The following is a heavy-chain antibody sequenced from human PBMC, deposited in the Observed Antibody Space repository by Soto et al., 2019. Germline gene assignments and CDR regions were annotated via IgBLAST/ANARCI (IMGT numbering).Heavy chain of an antibody. V-gene: IGHV5-51*01. CDR2: IYPGDSDT. CDR3: ARRIAHKETSSIRPDTHWFDP. Sequence: CQTSGYTFSTYWIGWVRQMPGKGLEWMGIIYPGDSDTQYSPSVHGQVAISADKSTSTLYLHWSSLKASDTAMYYCARRIAHKETSSIRPDTHWFDPWGQGTLVTVPQ. D-gene: IGHD2-15*01. J-gene: IGHJ5*02. CDR1: GYTFSTYW.